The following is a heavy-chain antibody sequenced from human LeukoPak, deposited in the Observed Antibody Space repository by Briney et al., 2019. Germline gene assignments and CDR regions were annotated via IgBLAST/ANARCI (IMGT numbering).Heavy chain of an antibody. CDR1: GFAFSSYG. J-gene: IGHJ4*02. CDR2: IRYDGSK. D-gene: IGHD1-26*01. V-gene: IGHV3-30*02. CDR3: ARDRSGGSYYEDY. Sequence: PGGSLRLSCAASGFAFSSYGIHWVRQAPGKGLEWVAIIRYDGSKYYADSLKGRFTISRDNSKNTAYLQMNSLRVEDTAVYYCARDRSGGSYYEDYWGQGTLVTVSS.